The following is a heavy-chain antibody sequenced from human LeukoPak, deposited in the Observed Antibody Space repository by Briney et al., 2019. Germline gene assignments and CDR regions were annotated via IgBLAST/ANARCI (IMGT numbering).Heavy chain of an antibody. CDR3: ARHPSGRMWLQQGVWFDP. Sequence: ASETLSLTCTVSGYSISSGYYWGWIRQPAGKGLEWIGRIYTSGSTNYNPSLKSRVTISVDTSKNQFSLKLSSVTAADTAVYYCARHPSGRMWLQQGVWFDPWGQGTLVTVSS. CDR1: GYSISSGYY. J-gene: IGHJ5*02. V-gene: IGHV4-61*02. D-gene: IGHD5-24*01. CDR2: IYTSGST.